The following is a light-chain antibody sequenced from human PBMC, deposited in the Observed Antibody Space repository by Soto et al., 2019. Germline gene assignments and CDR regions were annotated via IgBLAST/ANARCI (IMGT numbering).Light chain of an antibody. V-gene: IGKV1-5*01. CDR2: DAS. Sequence: DIQMTQSPSTLSASVGDRVTITCRASQSISSWLAWYQQKPGKAPKLLIYDASSLESGVPSRFRGSGSGTEFTLTISSLQPDDFATYYCQQSYSTPITFGQGTRLEIK. J-gene: IGKJ5*01. CDR3: QQSYSTPIT. CDR1: QSISSW.